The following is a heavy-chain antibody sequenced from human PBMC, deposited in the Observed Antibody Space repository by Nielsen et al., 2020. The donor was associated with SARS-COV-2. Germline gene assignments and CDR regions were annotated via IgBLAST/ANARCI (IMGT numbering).Heavy chain of an antibody. D-gene: IGHD3-10*01. V-gene: IGHV3-64D*09. J-gene: IGHJ6*03. CDR3: VKDRWGPIRGANMDV. CDR1: GFTFSDYG. CDR2: ISNNGDRT. Sequence: GGSLRLSCSASGFTFSDYGMHWVRQAPGKGLKYVSAISNNGDRTYYADSVKGRFTISRDNSKNSLFLQMSSLRDADTAVYYCVKDRWGPIRGANMDVWGRGTTVTVSS.